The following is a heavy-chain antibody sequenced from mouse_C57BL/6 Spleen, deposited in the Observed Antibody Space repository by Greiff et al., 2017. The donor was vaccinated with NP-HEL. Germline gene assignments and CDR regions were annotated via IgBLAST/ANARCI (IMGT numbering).Heavy chain of an antibody. CDR1: GYTFTDHT. V-gene: IGHV1-78*01. CDR3: ASAFYYDYGGFAY. J-gene: IGHJ3*01. CDR2: IYPRDGST. Sequence: VKLMESDAELVKPGASVKISCKVSGYTFTDHTIHWMKQRPEQGLEWIGYIYPRDGSTKYNEKFKGKATLTADKSSSTAYMQLNSLTSEDSAVYFCASAFYYDYGGFAYWGQGTLVTVSA. D-gene: IGHD2-4*01.